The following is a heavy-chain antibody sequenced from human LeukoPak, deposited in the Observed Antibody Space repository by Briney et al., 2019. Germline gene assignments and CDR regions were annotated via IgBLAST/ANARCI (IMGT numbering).Heavy chain of an antibody. V-gene: IGHV3-30*03. Sequence: RAGGSLRLSCAASGFTFSSYWMSWVRQAPGKGLEWVAVISYDGSNKYYADSVKGRFTISRDTSKNTLYLQMNSLRAEDTAVYYCARREGSGLLDYWGQGTLVTVSS. CDR3: ARREGSGLLDY. J-gene: IGHJ4*02. CDR2: ISYDGSNK. CDR1: GFTFSSYW. D-gene: IGHD6-19*01.